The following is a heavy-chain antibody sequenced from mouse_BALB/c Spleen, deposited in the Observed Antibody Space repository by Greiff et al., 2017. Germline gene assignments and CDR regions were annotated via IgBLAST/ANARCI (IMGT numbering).Heavy chain of an antibody. Sequence: VQLKESGAELVKPGASVKLSCTASGFNIKDTYMHWVKQRPEQGLEWIGRIDPANGNTKYDPKFQGKATITADTSSNTAYLQLSSLTSEDTAVYYCARRGVYDGDYWGQGTTLTVSS. D-gene: IGHD2-3*01. V-gene: IGHV14-3*02. J-gene: IGHJ2*01. CDR3: ARRGVYDGDY. CDR2: IDPANGNT. CDR1: GFNIKDTY.